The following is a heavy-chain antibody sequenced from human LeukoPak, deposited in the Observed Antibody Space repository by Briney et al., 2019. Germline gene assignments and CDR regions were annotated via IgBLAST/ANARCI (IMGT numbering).Heavy chain of an antibody. J-gene: IGHJ3*02. V-gene: IGHV3-23*01. D-gene: IGHD4-17*01. CDR1: GFTFNDYA. Sequence: GGSLRLSCATSGFTFNDYAMIWVRQTPGKGLEWVSSISGDGSNIYSTDSVKGRFTISRDNSKNTLYLQMNSLRAEDTAVYYCAYEAATVTSNAFDIWGQGTMVTVSS. CDR3: AYEAATVTSNAFDI. CDR2: ISGDGSNI.